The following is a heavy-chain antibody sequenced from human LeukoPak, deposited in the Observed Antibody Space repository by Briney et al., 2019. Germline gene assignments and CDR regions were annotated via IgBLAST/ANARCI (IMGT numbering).Heavy chain of an antibody. Sequence: PGQSLRLSCAASGFTFSRFAMHWVRQAPGKGLEWVAFISYHGNNQYYANSVKGRFTISRDNSRYTLYLEMSSLRNEDTAVYYCATREYYYDSSGYYPPTYYYYGMDVWGQGTTVTVSS. CDR1: GFTFSRFA. J-gene: IGHJ6*02. CDR3: ATREYYYDSSGYYPPTYYYYGMDV. CDR2: ISYHGNNQ. V-gene: IGHV3-30-3*01. D-gene: IGHD3-22*01.